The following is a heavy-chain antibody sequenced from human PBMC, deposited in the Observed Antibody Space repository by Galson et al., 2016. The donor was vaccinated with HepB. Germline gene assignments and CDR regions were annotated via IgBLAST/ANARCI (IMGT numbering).Heavy chain of an antibody. J-gene: IGHJ5*02. CDR1: GFSLTTGGVG. V-gene: IGHV2-5*02. CDR2: IYWDDDI. CDR3: AHRPFYYDSRARFDP. D-gene: IGHD3-22*01. Sequence: PALVKPTQTLTLPCTFSGFSLTTGGVGVGWIRQSPGKALAWLGIIYWDDDIHYNPTLKNRPTFTKDVSKNQVVLTMTSMTPADTGTYFCAHRPFYYDSRARFDPWGQGTLVTVSS.